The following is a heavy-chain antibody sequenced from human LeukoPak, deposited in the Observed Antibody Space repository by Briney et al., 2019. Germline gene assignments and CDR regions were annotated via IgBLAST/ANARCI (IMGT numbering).Heavy chain of an antibody. CDR3: AGLPRRNYYDSSGYPI. Sequence: TSETLSLTCAVYGGSFSGYYWSWIRQPPGKGLEWIGEINHSGSTNYNPSLKSRVTISVDTSKNQFSLKLSSVTAADTAVYYCAGLPRRNYYDSSGYPIWSQGTMVTVSS. J-gene: IGHJ3*02. V-gene: IGHV4-34*01. D-gene: IGHD3-22*01. CDR2: INHSGST. CDR1: GGSFSGYY.